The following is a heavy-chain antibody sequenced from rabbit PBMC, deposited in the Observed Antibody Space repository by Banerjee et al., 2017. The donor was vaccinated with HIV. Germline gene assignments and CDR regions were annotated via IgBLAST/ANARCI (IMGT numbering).Heavy chain of an antibody. V-gene: IGHV1S40*01. CDR3: ARDAGSAPYIDGCFDL. J-gene: IGHJ4*01. CDR2: INTSSGNT. D-gene: IGHD4-2*01. Sequence: QSLEESGGDLVKPGASLTLTCKASGFDFSSGYDIYWVRQAPGKGLEWIACINTSSGNTVYANWAKGRFTISKASSTTVTLQMTSLTAADTATYFCARDAGSAPYIDGCFDLWGPGTLVTVS. CDR1: GFDFSSGYD.